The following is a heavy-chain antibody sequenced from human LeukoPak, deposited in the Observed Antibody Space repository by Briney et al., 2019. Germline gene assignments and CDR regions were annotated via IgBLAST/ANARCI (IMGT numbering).Heavy chain of an antibody. CDR3: ARQGYGAYEILDY. D-gene: IGHD3-9*01. CDR2: ILYSGST. CDR1: GGSISRYY. J-gene: IGHJ4*02. V-gene: IGHV4-59*01. Sequence: SETLSLTCTVSGGSISRYYWSWIRQPPGKGLEWIGYILYSGSTNYNPSLKSRVTISLDTSKNQFSLKLTSVTAADTALYYCARQGYGAYEILDYWGQGALVTVSS.